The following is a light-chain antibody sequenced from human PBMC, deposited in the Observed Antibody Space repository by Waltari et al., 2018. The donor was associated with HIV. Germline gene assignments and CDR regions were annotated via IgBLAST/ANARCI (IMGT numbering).Light chain of an antibody. CDR2: GST. CDR3: QSYDNSPSAWV. Sequence: QYALTQPPSVSGAPGQSVTISCSGHSFNIGAGFDVHLYHRVPGAAPKLLISGSTNRPSGVPDRFSGSTSGASASLTISELQTEDEGDYFCQSYDNSPSAWVFGTGTTLTVL. V-gene: IGLV1-40*01. J-gene: IGLJ3*02. CDR1: SFNIGAGFD.